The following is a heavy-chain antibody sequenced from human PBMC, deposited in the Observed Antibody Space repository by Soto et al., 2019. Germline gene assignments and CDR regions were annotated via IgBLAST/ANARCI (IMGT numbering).Heavy chain of an antibody. CDR1: GVSVSNRTHY. V-gene: IGHV4-61*01. D-gene: IGHD3-22*01. CDR3: LRELGLTARTDDKYYYYALDG. J-gene: IGHJ6*02. CDR2: LYYVGT. Sequence: SETLSLTCEVSGVSVSNRTHYWTWIRQPPGKGLEWIGFLYYVGTNYNPSLKSRLTIALDTSKNQISLNLSSVTAADTAVYYCLRELGLTARTDDKYYYYALDGWGQGTTVPVSS.